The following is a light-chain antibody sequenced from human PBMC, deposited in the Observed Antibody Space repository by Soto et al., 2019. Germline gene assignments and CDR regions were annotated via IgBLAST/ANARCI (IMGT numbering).Light chain of an antibody. CDR2: GAS. J-gene: IGKJ5*01. Sequence: EIVLTQSPGILSLSPGERASLSCGASQSISSSFLAWYQQKPGQAPRLLIYGASSRATGIPARFSGSGSGTDFTLTISSLEPEDFSVYYCQQRYNWPITFGQGTRLEIK. CDR3: QQRYNWPIT. CDR1: QSISSSF. V-gene: IGKV3D-20*02.